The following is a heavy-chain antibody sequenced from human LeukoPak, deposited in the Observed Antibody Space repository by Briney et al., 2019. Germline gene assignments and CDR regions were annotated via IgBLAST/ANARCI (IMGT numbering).Heavy chain of an antibody. CDR3: ATNLYCSGGSCYGWFDP. Sequence: GESLKLSCTGSGYSFTSYWIGWVRQMPGKGLEWMGIIYPGDSDTRYSPSFQGQVTISADKSISTAYLQWSSLKASDTAMYYCATNLYCSGGSCYGWFDPWGQGTLVTVSS. J-gene: IGHJ5*02. CDR2: IYPGDSDT. CDR1: GYSFTSYW. D-gene: IGHD2-15*01. V-gene: IGHV5-51*01.